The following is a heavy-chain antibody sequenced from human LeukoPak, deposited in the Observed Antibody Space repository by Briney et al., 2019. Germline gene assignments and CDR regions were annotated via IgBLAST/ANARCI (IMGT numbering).Heavy chain of an antibody. CDR1: GGSISSGDYY. V-gene: IGHV4-30-4*01. CDR2: IYYSGST. J-gene: IGHJ6*02. Sequence: SETLSLTCTVSGGSISSGDYYWSWIRQPPGKGLKWIGYIYYSGSTYYNPSLKSRVTISVDTSKNQFSLKLSSVTAADTAVYYCARSGDRSGYYYSGYYGMDVWGQGTTVTVSS. D-gene: IGHD3-22*01. CDR3: ARSGDRSGYYYSGYYGMDV.